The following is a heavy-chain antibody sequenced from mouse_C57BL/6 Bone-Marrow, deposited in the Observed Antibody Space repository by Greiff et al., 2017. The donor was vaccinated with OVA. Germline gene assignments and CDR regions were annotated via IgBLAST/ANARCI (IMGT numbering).Heavy chain of an antibody. J-gene: IGHJ4*01. CDR3: AREVTTVVSAMDY. Sequence: VHVKQSGPELVKPGASVKISCKASGYSFTGYYMNWVKQSPEKSLEWIGEINPSTGGTTYNQKFKAKATLTVDKSSSTAYMQLKSLTSEDSAVYYCAREVTTVVSAMDYWGQGTSVTVSS. CDR2: INPSTGGT. D-gene: IGHD1-1*01. V-gene: IGHV1-42*01. CDR1: GYSFTGYY.